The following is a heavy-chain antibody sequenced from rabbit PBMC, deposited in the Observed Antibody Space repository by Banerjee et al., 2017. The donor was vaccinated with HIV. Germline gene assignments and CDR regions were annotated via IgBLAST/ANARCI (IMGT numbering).Heavy chain of an antibody. V-gene: IGHV1S47*01. CDR2: INVDGNT. CDR3: AKHYNSGWDL. CDR1: GFDFSSYW. J-gene: IGHJ4*01. D-gene: IGHD4-1*01. Sequence: QEQLEESGGGLVQPGGSLTLSCKASGFDFSSYWMGWVRQAPGKGLEYIGYINVDGNTYYANWVNGRFTISSDNAQNTVDLQMNSLTAADTATYFCAKHYNSGWDLWGPGTLVTVS.